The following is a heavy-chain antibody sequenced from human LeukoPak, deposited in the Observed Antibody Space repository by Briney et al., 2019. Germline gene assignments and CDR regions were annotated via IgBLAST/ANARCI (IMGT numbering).Heavy chain of an antibody. CDR2: IIPIFGTA. D-gene: IGHD5-24*01. CDR1: GGTFSSYA. J-gene: IGHJ6*02. V-gene: IGHV1-69*01. Sequence: ASVKVSCKSSGGTFSSYAISWVRQAPGQGLEWMGGIIPIFGTANYAQKFQGRVTITADESTSTAYMELSSLRSEDTAVYYCARDRRDGYNSIPYYYYYGMDVWGQGTTVTVSS. CDR3: ARDRRDGYNSIPYYYYYGMDV.